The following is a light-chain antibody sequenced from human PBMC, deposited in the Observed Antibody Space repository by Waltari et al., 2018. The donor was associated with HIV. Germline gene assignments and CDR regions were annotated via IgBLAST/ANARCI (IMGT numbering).Light chain of an antibody. J-gene: IGLJ2*01. CDR2: QDN. Sequence: SYELTQPPSVSVSTGQTASITCSGDKLGDKYACWYQQKPGQSPVLVIYQDNKRPSGIPERFSGSNSGNTATLTISGTQAMDEADYYCQAWDSSTDVVFGGGTKLTVL. CDR3: QAWDSSTDVV. CDR1: KLGDKY. V-gene: IGLV3-1*01.